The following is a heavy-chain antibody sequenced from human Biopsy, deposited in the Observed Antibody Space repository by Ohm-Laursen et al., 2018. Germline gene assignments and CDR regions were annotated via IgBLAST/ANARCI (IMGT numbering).Heavy chain of an antibody. D-gene: IGHD6-19*01. V-gene: IGHV4-59*08. CDR2: ISYSWNT. CDR1: SGSISSYY. Sequence: SETLSLTCTVSSGSISSYYWSWIRQPPGKGLEWIGYISYSWNTNYNPSLKSRVTMSVDTSKNQFSLKVYSVTAADTAIYYCATTTMDTSGWYGNYFDSWGQGALVTVSS. J-gene: IGHJ4*02. CDR3: ATTTMDTSGWYGNYFDS.